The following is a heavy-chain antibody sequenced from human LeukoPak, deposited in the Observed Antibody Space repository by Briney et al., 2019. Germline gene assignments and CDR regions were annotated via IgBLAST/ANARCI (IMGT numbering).Heavy chain of an antibody. Sequence: GGSLRLSCTVSGFTFTEYAMSWVRQAPGKGLEWVSGISRSGAYTYYADSVKGRFTIYRDTSQNTPFLQLNSLRAGDTAVYYCAKRGFYDSSGYYYDALDIWGQGTWVTVSS. CDR2: ISRSGAYT. CDR3: AKRGFYDSSGYYYDALDI. CDR1: GFTFTEYA. D-gene: IGHD3-22*01. V-gene: IGHV3-23*01. J-gene: IGHJ3*02.